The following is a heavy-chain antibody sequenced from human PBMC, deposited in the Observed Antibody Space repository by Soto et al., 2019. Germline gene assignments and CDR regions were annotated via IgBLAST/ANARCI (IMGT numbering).Heavy chain of an antibody. Sequence: KPSETLSLTCAVYGGSFSGYYWSWIRQPPGKGLEWIEEINHSGSTNYNPSLKSRVTISIDTSKNQFSLKLSSVTAADTAVYYCARGPITTNPRFDPWGQGTLVTVSS. V-gene: IGHV4-34*01. J-gene: IGHJ5*02. CDR3: ARGPITTNPRFDP. CDR2: INHSGST. CDR1: GGSFSGYY. D-gene: IGHD3-22*01.